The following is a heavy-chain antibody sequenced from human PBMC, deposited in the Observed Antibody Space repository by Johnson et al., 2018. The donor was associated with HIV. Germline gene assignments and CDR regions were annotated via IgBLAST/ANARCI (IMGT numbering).Heavy chain of an antibody. Sequence: VQLVESGGGLVQPGGSLRLSCAASGFTFSSYDMHWVRQATGKGLEWVSAIGTAGDTYYPGSVKGRFTISRENAKNSLYLQMNSLRAGDTAVYYCAKIYLGQQLRDPFDFWGQGTLVTVSS. CDR2: IGTAGDT. D-gene: IGHD6-13*01. CDR3: AKIYLGQQLRDPFDF. CDR1: GFTFSSYD. V-gene: IGHV3-13*01. J-gene: IGHJ3*01.